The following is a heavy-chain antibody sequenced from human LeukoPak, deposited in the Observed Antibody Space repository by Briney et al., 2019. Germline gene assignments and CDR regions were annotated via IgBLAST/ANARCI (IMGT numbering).Heavy chain of an antibody. CDR3: ARDGIFGGRFDP. Sequence: PSETLSLTCTVSGGSISSYYWSWIRQPPGKGLEWIGYIYYSGSTNYNPPLKSRVTISVDTSKNQFSLKLSSVTAADTAVYYCARDGIFGGRFDPWGQGTLVTVSS. D-gene: IGHD3-3*01. CDR2: IYYSGST. J-gene: IGHJ5*02. V-gene: IGHV4-59*01. CDR1: GGSISSYY.